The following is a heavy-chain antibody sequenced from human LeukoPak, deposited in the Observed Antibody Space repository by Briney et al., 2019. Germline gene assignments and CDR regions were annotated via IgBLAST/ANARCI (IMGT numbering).Heavy chain of an antibody. D-gene: IGHD2-2*01. Sequence: PGGSLRLSCAASGFTFSSYAMSWVRQAPEKGLEWVSAISGSGGSTYYADSVKGRFTISRDNSKNTLYLQMNSLRAEDPAVYYCAKDAHVNIVVVPAANSWGQGTLVTVSS. CDR2: ISGSGGST. J-gene: IGHJ4*02. V-gene: IGHV3-23*01. CDR3: AKDAHVNIVVVPAANS. CDR1: GFTFSSYA.